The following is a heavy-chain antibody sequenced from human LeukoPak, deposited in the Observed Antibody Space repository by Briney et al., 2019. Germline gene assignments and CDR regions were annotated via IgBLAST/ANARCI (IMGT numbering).Heavy chain of an antibody. J-gene: IGHJ4*02. V-gene: IGHV3-30*02. D-gene: IGHD3-16*01. CDR2: IRYDGSDK. Sequence: GGSLRLSCSASGFTFSSYGMHWVRQAPGKGLVWVAFIRYDGSDKYYAESVKGRFTISRDNSKNTLYLQMNSLRTEDTAVYYCARDGGGGPYYFDYWGQGTLVTVSS. CDR1: GFTFSSYG. CDR3: ARDGGGGPYYFDY.